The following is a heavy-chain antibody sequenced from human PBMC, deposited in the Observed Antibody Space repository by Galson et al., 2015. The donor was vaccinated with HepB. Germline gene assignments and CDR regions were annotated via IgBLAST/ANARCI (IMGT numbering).Heavy chain of an antibody. Sequence: LSLTCTVSGGSISSGGYYWSWIRQHPGKGLEWIGYIYYSGSTYYNPSLKSRVTISVDTSKNQFSLKLSSVTAADTAVYYCARGIPILYYYGSGSPHNWFDPWGQGTLVTVSS. V-gene: IGHV4-31*03. CDR2: IYYSGST. CDR3: ARGIPILYYYGSGSPHNWFDP. D-gene: IGHD3-10*01. CDR1: GGSISSGGYY. J-gene: IGHJ5*02.